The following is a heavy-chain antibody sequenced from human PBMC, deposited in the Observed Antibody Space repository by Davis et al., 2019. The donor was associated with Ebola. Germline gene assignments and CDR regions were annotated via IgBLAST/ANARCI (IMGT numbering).Heavy chain of an antibody. CDR1: GGSISSHY. J-gene: IGHJ3*02. CDR3: ARSYVSIAFDI. V-gene: IGHV4-59*08. D-gene: IGHD3-22*01. Sequence: GSLRLSCTVSGGSISSHYWSWIRQPPGKGLEWIGYVYYSGSTNYNPSHKSRVTISVDTSKNQFSLKLSSVTAADTAVYYCARSYVSIAFDIWGQGTMVTVSS. CDR2: VYYSGST.